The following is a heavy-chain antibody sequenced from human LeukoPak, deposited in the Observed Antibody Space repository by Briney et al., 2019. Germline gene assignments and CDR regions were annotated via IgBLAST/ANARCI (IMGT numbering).Heavy chain of an antibody. J-gene: IGHJ4*02. V-gene: IGHV4-59*08. CDR3: AANMEY. D-gene: IGHD1-1*01. CDR2: IYYSGST. Sequence: SETLSLTCTVSGGALSSYYWSWIRQPPGKGLEWIGYIYYSGSTNYNPSLKSRVNISLDTSNNQFSLRLSSVTAADTAVYYCAANMEYWGQGTLVTVSS. CDR1: GGALSSYY.